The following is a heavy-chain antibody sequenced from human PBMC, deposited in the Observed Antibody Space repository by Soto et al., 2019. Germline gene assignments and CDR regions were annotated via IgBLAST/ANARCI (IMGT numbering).Heavy chain of an antibody. D-gene: IGHD4-17*01. CDR1: GGTFSSYT. J-gene: IGHJ4*02. CDR2: IIPILGIA. Sequence: QVQLVQSGAEVKKPGSSVKVSCKASGGTFSSYTISWVRQAPGQGLEWMGRIIPILGIANYAQKFQGRVTITEDKSTSTAYMELSSLRSEDTAVYYCARANYGDYEESAYFDYWGQGTLVTVSS. CDR3: ARANYGDYEESAYFDY. V-gene: IGHV1-69*02.